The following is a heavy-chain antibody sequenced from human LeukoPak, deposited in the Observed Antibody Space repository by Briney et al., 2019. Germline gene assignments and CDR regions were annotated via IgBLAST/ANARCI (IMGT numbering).Heavy chain of an antibody. CDR3: ARDYDFWSGFFDN. CDR2: ISGSGGST. CDR1: GFTFSSYA. Sequence: GGSLRLSCAASGFTFSSYAMSWVRQAPGKGLEWVSAISGSGGSTYYADSVKGRFTISRDNSKNTLYLQMNSLRAEDTAVYYCARDYDFWSGFFDNWGQGILVTVSS. D-gene: IGHD3-3*01. J-gene: IGHJ4*02. V-gene: IGHV3-23*01.